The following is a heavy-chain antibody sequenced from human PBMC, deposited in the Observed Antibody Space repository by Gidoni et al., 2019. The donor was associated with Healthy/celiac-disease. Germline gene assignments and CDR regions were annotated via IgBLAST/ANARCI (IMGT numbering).Heavy chain of an antibody. CDR2: INPSGGST. J-gene: IGHJ4*02. Sequence: QGLEWMGIINPSGGSTSYAQKFQGRVTMTRDTSTSTVYMELSSLRSEDTAVYYCARWPGGSYFDYWGQGTLVTVSS. D-gene: IGHD1-26*01. CDR3: ARWPGGSYFDY. V-gene: IGHV1-46*03.